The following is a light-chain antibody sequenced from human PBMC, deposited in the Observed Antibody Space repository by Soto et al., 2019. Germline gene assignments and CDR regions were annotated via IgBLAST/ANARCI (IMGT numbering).Light chain of an antibody. CDR2: AAS. V-gene: IGKV3-20*01. J-gene: IGKJ1*01. CDR3: QHYGTSTRT. Sequence: EIVLTQSPGTLSLSPGESAPLSCRATQSVSATYLAGYQQKPGQAPRLLIYAASSRATDIPDRFSGSGSGTDFTIAISRLEPEDVAVYWCQHYGTSTRTFGQGTKVEIK. CDR1: QSVSATY.